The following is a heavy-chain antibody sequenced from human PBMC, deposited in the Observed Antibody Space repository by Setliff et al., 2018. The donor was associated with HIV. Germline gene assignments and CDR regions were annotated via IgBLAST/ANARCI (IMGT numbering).Heavy chain of an antibody. Sequence: GGSLRLSCVASGFTISYYGMHWVRQAPGKGLEWVAVILHDGGNKYYADSVKGRFTISGDNSKNTLYLQMNSLRSEDAAVYYCAKDLRSYRCSIASCSHMDVWGKGTTVTVSS. CDR2: ILHDGGNK. J-gene: IGHJ6*03. CDR1: GFTISYYG. CDR3: AKDLRSYRCSIASCSHMDV. V-gene: IGHV3-30*18. D-gene: IGHD3-16*02.